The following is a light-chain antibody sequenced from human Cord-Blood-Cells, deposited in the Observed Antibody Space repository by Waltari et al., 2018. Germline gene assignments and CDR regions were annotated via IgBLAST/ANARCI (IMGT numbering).Light chain of an antibody. J-gene: IGKJ3*01. V-gene: IGKV3-15*01. CDR3: QQYNNWPPLFT. CDR1: QSVSSN. Sequence: EIVRTQSPATLSVSPGERATLSCRASQSVSSNLAWYQQKPGQAPRLLIYGASTRATGIPARFSGSGSGTEFTLTISSLQSEDFAVYYCQQYNNWPPLFTFGPGIKVDIK. CDR2: GAS.